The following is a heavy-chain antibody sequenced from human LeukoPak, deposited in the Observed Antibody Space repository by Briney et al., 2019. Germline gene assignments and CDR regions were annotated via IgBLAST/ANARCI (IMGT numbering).Heavy chain of an antibody. Sequence: PSETLSLTCTVSDDSISGSYWNWIRQPPGKGLEWIGYIYWTGKTDYNPSLKSRVTMSRDRSKNQFSLTLRSMTAADTALYYCVKELSSFGDYPSGFFHPWGQGTLVIVSS. CDR1: DDSISGSY. CDR2: IYWTGKT. D-gene: IGHD3-10*01. CDR3: VKELSSFGDYPSGFFHP. J-gene: IGHJ5*02. V-gene: IGHV4-59*01.